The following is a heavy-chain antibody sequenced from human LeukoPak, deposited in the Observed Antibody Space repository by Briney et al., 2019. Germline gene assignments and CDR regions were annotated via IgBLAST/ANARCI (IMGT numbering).Heavy chain of an antibody. V-gene: IGHV3-74*01. CDR2: INFDGSST. CDR1: GLTFNTYW. Sequence: GGSLRLSCAASGLTFNTYWMHWVRQAPGERLVWVSHINFDGSSTTYADSVKGRFTISRDNAKNTLYLQMNSLRAGDTAVYYSVRDGVENIEFEYWGQGTLVTVSS. CDR3: VRDGVENIEFEY. D-gene: IGHD1/OR15-1a*01. J-gene: IGHJ4*02.